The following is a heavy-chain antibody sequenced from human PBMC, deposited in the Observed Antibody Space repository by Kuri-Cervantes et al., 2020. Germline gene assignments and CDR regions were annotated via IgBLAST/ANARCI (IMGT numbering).Heavy chain of an antibody. CDR2: ISYDGSNK. CDR1: GFTVSSNY. CDR3: ARGGWLQILGWFDP. D-gene: IGHD5-24*01. V-gene: IGHV3-30-3*01. J-gene: IGHJ5*02. Sequence: GESLKISCAASGFTVSSNYMSWVRQAPGKGLEWVAVISYDGSNKYYADSVKGRFTISRDNSKNTLYLQMNSLRAEDTAVYYCARGGWLQILGWFDPWGQGTLVTVSS.